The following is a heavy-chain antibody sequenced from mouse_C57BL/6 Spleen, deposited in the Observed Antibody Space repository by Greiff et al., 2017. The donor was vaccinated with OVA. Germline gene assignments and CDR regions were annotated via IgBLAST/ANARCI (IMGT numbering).Heavy chain of an antibody. CDR2: IRLKSDNYET. V-gene: IGHV6-3*01. D-gene: IGHD2-4*01. CDR1: GFTFSNYW. CDR3: TDDYDGY. J-gene: IGHJ2*01. Sequence: DVQLQESGGGLVQPGGSMKLSCVASGFTFSNYWMNWVRQSPEKGLEWVAQIRLKSDNYETHYAEAVKGRFTISRDYSKSSGYLQMNNLRAEDTGIYYCTDDYDGYWGQGTTLTVSS.